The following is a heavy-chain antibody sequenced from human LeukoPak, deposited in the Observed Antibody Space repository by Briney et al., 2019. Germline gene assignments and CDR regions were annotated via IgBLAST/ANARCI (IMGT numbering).Heavy chain of an antibody. CDR3: ARFTDVFPFECDY. D-gene: IGHD3-10*01. V-gene: IGHV1-46*01. CDR2: INPSGGT. J-gene: IGHJ4*02. Sequence: GASVKVSCKASGYTFSIYNMHWVRQAPGQGLEWMGIINPSGGTSYAQKLQGRITMTTDTSTSTAYMELRSLRSDDTAVYYCARFTDVFPFECDYWGQGTLVTVSS. CDR1: GYTFSIYN.